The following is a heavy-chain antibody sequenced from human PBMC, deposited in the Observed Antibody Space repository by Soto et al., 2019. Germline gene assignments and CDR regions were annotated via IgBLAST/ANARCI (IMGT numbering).Heavy chain of an antibody. CDR1: GFTFSSYG. CDR3: AKGESILWFGPDAFDI. D-gene: IGHD3-10*01. Sequence: QVQLVESGGGVVQPGRSLRLSCAASGFTFSSYGMHWVRQAPGKGLEWVAVISYDGSNKYYADSVKGRFTSSRDNSKNTLYLQMNSLRAEDTAVYYCAKGESILWFGPDAFDIWGQGTMVTVSS. CDR2: ISYDGSNK. J-gene: IGHJ3*02. V-gene: IGHV3-30*18.